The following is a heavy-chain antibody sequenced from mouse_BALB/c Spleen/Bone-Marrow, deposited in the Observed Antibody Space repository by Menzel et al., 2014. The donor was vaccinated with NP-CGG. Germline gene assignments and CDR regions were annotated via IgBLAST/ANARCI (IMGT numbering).Heavy chain of an antibody. J-gene: IGHJ3*01. Sequence: QGLEWIGEIDPSDSYTNYNQKFKGKATLTVDKSSSTAYMRLSSLTSEDSAVYHCASYYGYDEGFAYWGQGTLVTVSA. D-gene: IGHD2-2*01. CDR2: IDPSDSYT. CDR3: ASYYGYDEGFAY. V-gene: IGHV1-69*02.